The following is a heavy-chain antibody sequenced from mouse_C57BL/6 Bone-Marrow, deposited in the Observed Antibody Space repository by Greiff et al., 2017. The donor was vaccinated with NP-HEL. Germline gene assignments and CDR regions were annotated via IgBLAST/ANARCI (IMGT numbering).Heavy chain of an antibody. J-gene: IGHJ2*01. D-gene: IGHD3-2*02. CDR2: IYPSDSET. V-gene: IGHV1-61*01. Sequence: QVQLQQPGAELVRPGSSVKLSCKASGYTFTSYWMDWVKQRPGQGLEWIGNIYPSDSETHYNQKFKDKATLTVDKSSSTAYMQLSSLTSEDSAVYYCAREGQLRLRNFDYWGQGTTLTVSS. CDR1: GYTFTSYW. CDR3: AREGQLRLRNFDY.